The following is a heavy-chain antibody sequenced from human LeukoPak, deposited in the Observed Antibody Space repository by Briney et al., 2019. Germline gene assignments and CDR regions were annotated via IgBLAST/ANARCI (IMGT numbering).Heavy chain of an antibody. J-gene: IGHJ5*02. CDR3: ARGDFYDGGGRNWFDP. CDR2: IHTSGTT. Sequence: SGTLSLTCTVSGASMYSYYWSFIRQAAGKGLEWIGRIHTSGTTYYNPSLNSRVTLSIDTSMNQFSLRLTSVTAADTAVYYCARGDFYDGGGRNWFDPWGQGTLVTV. D-gene: IGHD3-16*01. V-gene: IGHV4-4*07. CDR1: GASMYSYY.